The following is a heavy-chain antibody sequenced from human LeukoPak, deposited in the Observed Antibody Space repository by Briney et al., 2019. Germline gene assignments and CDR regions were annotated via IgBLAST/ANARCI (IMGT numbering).Heavy chain of an antibody. D-gene: IGHD3-10*02. CDR1: GGSISPYY. CDR3: ARSTGSTMFIDY. J-gene: IGHJ4*02. V-gene: IGHV4-59*01. CDR2: IYYSGNT. Sequence: PSETLSLTCTVSGGSISPYYWSWIRQPPGKGLEWLGYIYYSGNTEYKPSLKSRVAMSVDTSKNQFSLRLSSVTAADPAVYYCARSTGSTMFIDYWGQGTLVTVSS.